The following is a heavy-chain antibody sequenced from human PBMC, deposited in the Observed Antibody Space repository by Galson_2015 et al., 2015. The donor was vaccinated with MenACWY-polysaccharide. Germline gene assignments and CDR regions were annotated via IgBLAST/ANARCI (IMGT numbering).Heavy chain of an antibody. Sequence: SLRLSCAASGFSVSHFGMHWVRQAPGKGLEWVAVISYGGDSQYYGDSVRGRFTISTDTSNNTLYLQMTSMTTEDTAVYYCAKVMTYLYQYIDVWGQGTTGIVS. CDR3: AKVMTYLYQYIDV. J-gene: IGHJ6*03. D-gene: IGHD2-2*01. CDR2: ISYGGDSQ. CDR1: GFSVSHFG. V-gene: IGHV3-30*18.